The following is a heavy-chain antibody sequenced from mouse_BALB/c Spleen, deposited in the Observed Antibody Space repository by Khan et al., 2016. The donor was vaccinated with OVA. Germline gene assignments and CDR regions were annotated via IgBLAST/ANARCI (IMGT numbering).Heavy chain of an antibody. V-gene: IGHV2-9*02. CDR1: GFSLTSYG. CDR2: IWTGGST. CDR3: ARDYGKYGWYFDV. J-gene: IGHJ1*01. Sequence: QVQLKESGPGLVAPSQSLSITCTVSGFSLTSYGVHWVRQPPGKGLEWLGVIWTGGSTNYNSALMSRLSISKDNSKSQVFLKMNSLQTDDTAMYYFARDYGKYGWYFDVWGAGTTVTVSS. D-gene: IGHD2-1*01.